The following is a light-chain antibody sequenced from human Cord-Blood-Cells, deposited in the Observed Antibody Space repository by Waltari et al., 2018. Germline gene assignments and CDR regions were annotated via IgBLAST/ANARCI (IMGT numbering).Light chain of an antibody. CDR2: GKN. Sequence: SSELTQDPAVSVALGQTVRITCQGANLRSYYASRYQQKPGQAPVLVIYGKNNRPSGIPDRFSGSSSGNTASLTITGAQAEDEADYYCNSRDSSGNHLVFGGGTKLTVL. CDR3: NSRDSSGNHLV. J-gene: IGLJ2*01. V-gene: IGLV3-19*01. CDR1: NLRSYY.